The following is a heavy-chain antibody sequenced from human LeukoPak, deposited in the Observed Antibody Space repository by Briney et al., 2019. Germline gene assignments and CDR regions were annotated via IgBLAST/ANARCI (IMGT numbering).Heavy chain of an antibody. CDR1: GYTFTGYY. CDR2: INPNSGGT. CDR3: ARDTLIAGPVTGSPGGFDI. Sequence: ASMKVSCKASGYTFTGYYMHWVRQAPGQGLEWMGWINPNSGGTNYAQKFQGRVTMTRDTSISTAYMELSRLRSDDTAVYYCARDTLIAGPVTGSPGGFDIWGQGTVVTVSS. D-gene: IGHD1-14*01. J-gene: IGHJ3*02. V-gene: IGHV1-2*02.